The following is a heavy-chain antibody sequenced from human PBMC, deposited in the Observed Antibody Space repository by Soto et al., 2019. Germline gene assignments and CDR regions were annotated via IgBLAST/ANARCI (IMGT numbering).Heavy chain of an antibody. D-gene: IGHD3-16*01. V-gene: IGHV3-23*01. CDR1: GFTFSPYA. CDR2: ISGSGGNT. Sequence: GGSLRLSCAASGFTFSPYAMTWVRQAPGKGLEWVSSISGSGGNTNNADSVKGRFTVSRDNSKRTLSLQMNSLTEEDTAIYYCAKGLRRLLRTQYYYGLDVWGRGTTVTVSS. J-gene: IGHJ6*02. CDR3: AKGLRRLLRTQYYYGLDV.